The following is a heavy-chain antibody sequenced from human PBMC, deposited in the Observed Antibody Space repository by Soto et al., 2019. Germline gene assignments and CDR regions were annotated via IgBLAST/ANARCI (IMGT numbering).Heavy chain of an antibody. D-gene: IGHD2-21*01. V-gene: IGHV3-72*01. J-gene: IGHJ6*02. CDR2: IRNKVNSYTT. Sequence: EVQLVESGGGLVQPGGSLRLSCAASGFTFSDHYMGWVRQAPGKGLEWVGRIRNKVNSYTTEYAASVKGRFTISRDDSKNSLYLQMNSLKTEDTAVYYCARHIPYHGKDVWGQGTTVTVSS. CDR3: ARHIPYHGKDV. CDR1: GFTFSDHY.